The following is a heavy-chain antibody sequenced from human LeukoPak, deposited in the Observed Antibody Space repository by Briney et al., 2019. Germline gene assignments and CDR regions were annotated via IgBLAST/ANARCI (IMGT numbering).Heavy chain of an antibody. D-gene: IGHD5-24*01. CDR3: ARVTFDRRDGYANFDY. CDR2: IYYSGSI. Sequence: SETLSLTCTVSGGSISSSSYFWGWIRQPPGKGLEWIGSIYYSGSIYYNPSLKSRVTISVDTSKNQFSLKLSSVTAADTAVYYCARVTFDRRDGYANFDYWGQGTLVTVSS. J-gene: IGHJ4*02. CDR1: GGSISSSSYF. V-gene: IGHV4-39*07.